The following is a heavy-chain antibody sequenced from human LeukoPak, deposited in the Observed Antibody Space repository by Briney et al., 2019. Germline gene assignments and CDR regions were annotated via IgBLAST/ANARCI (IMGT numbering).Heavy chain of an antibody. J-gene: IGHJ4*02. V-gene: IGHV4-38-2*02. CDR3: AKDRGWHLFDH. CDR2: IYHSGNT. CDR1: GYSISSGYY. Sequence: SETLSLTCTVSGYSISSGYYWGWIRQPPGKGLEWIGSIYHSGNTYYDPSLQSRVTISVDTSKNQFSLKVSSVTAADTAVYYCAKDRGWHLFDHWGQGTLVTVSS. D-gene: IGHD5-24*01.